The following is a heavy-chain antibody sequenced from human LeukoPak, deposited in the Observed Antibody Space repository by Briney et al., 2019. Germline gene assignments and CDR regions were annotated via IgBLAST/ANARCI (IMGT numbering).Heavy chain of an antibody. CDR2: IKQDGSEK. CDR3: ARDTPHRYDYIWGSYRARDDAFDI. CDR1: GFTLSSYW. Sequence: PGGSLRLSCAASGFTLSSYWMSWVRQAPGKGLEWVANIKQDGSEKYYVDSVKGRFTISRDNAKNSLYLQMNSLRAEDTAVYYCARDTPHRYDYIWGSYRARDDAFDIWGQGTMVTVSS. V-gene: IGHV3-7*01. J-gene: IGHJ3*02. D-gene: IGHD3-16*02.